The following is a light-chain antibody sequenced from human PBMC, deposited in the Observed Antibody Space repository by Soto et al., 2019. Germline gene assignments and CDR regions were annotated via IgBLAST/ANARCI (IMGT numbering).Light chain of an antibody. V-gene: IGKV3-20*01. CDR2: GPS. CDR1: QSVDSSF. Sequence: EIVLTQSPGSLSLSPGERATLSCRASQSVDSSFFAWYQKKPGQAPRLLIYGPSKRATGIPDRFSGSGSGTDFTLTISRLEPEDFAVYYCQQYVSSVTFGQGTKVEIK. CDR3: QQYVSSVT. J-gene: IGKJ1*01.